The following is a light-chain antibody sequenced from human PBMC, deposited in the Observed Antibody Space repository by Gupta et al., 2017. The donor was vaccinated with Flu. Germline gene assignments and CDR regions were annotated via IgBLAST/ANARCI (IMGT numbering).Light chain of an antibody. V-gene: IGLV8-61*01. CDR1: SGSVSTSYY. Sequence: TVTLTCGLSSGSVSTSYYPSWYQQTPGQAPRTLIYSTNTRSSGVPDRFSGSILGNKAALTITGAQADDESDYYCVLYMGSGIWVFGGGIKLTVL. CDR3: VLYMGSGIWV. CDR2: STN. J-gene: IGLJ3*02.